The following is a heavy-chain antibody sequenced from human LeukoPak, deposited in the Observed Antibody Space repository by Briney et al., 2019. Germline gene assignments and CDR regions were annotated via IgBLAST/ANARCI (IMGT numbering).Heavy chain of an antibody. J-gene: IGHJ3*02. CDR2: INAGNGNT. D-gene: IGHD3-22*01. Sequence: ASVKVSCKASGYTFTSYAMHWVRQAPGQRLEWMGWINAGNGNTKYSQKFQGRVTITRDTSASTAYMELSSLRSEDTAVYYCASVPMYYYDSSGYPWAFDIWAKGQWSPSLQ. V-gene: IGHV1-3*01. CDR1: GYTFTSYA. CDR3: ASVPMYYYDSSGYPWAFDI.